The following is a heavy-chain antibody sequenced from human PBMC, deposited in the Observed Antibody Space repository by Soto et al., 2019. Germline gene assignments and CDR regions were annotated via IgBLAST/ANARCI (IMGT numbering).Heavy chain of an antibody. Sequence: AKVSCKASGYTFANYGISCVRQAPGQELEWMGWINVYNGNTKYAQKVQGRVTMTTDTSTSTAYMELRSLRSDDTAVYYCARGVGSGSYYNQYNWFDPWGQGTLVTVSS. J-gene: IGHJ5*02. CDR3: ARGVGSGSYYNQYNWFDP. CDR2: INVYNGNT. CDR1: GYTFANYG. D-gene: IGHD3-10*01. V-gene: IGHV1-18*01.